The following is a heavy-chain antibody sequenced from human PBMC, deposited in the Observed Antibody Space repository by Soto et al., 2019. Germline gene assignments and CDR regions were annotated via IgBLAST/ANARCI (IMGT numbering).Heavy chain of an antibody. CDR3: ARAGGMRYFDWLHYYYGMDV. V-gene: IGHV4-31*03. D-gene: IGHD3-9*01. CDR2: IYYSGST. CDR1: GGSISSGGYY. J-gene: IGHJ6*02. Sequence: QVQLQESGPGLVKPSQTLSLTCTVSGGSISSGGYYWSWIRQHPGNGLEWIGYIYYSGSTYYNPSLKSRVTISVDTSKNQFSLKLSSVTAADTAVYYCARAGGMRYFDWLHYYYGMDVWGQGTTVTVSS.